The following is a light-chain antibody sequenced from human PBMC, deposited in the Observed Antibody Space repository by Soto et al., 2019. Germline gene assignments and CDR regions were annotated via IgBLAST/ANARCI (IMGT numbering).Light chain of an antibody. CDR3: MQGSHWPPT. CDR2: KVS. J-gene: IGKJ1*01. CDR1: QSLLYSDGDTY. Sequence: DVVMTQSPLSLPVTLGQPASISCRSSQSLLYSDGDTYLNWFQQRPGQSPRRLIYKVSNRDSGVPDRLSGSGSGTDFTLKISRVEAEDVGIYFCMQGSHWPPTFGQGTKVEIK. V-gene: IGKV2-30*01.